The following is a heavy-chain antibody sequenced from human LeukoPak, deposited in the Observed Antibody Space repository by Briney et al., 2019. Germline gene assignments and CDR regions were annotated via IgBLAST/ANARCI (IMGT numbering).Heavy chain of an antibody. CDR3: ARGYVAVAGMEYYYYGMDV. J-gene: IGHJ6*02. CDR2: MNPNSGNT. CDR1: GYTFTSYD. D-gene: IGHD6-19*01. V-gene: IGHV1-8*01. Sequence: ASVKVSCKASGYTFTSYDINWVRQATGQGLEWMGWMNPNSGNTGYAQKFQGRVTMTRNTSISTAYMEPSSLRSEDTAVYYCARGYVAVAGMEYYYYGMDVWGQGTTVTVSS.